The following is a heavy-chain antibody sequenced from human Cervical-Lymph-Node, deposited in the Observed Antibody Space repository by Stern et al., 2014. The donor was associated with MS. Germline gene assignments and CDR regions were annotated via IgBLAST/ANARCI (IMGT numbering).Heavy chain of an antibody. CDR2: ISYDGSNE. V-gene: IGHV3-30*18. CDR1: GFTFSSYG. CDR3: AKDSGSTTTGDYFEY. Sequence: VQLVESGGGVVQPGRSLRLSCAASGFTFSSYGMHWVRQAPGKGLEWVAVISYDGSNEYYADSVKGRFTISRDNSKNTLYLQMNSLRAEDTAVYYCAKDSGSTTTGDYFEYWGQGTLVTVSS. J-gene: IGHJ4*02. D-gene: IGHD3-10*01.